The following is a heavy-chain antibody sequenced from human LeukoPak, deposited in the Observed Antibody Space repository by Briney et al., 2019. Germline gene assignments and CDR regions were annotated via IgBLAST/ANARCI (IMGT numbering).Heavy chain of an antibody. V-gene: IGHV3-74*01. J-gene: IGHJ6*02. CDR2: INSDGRAT. Sequence: PGGSLRLSCAASGFAISNYWILWVRQAPGKGLVWVSRINSDGRATNYADSVKGRFTISRDNAKNTLYLQMNSLRVEDTAAYCCARDFLGMDVWGQGTTVTVSS. CDR3: ARDFLGMDV. CDR1: GFAISNYW.